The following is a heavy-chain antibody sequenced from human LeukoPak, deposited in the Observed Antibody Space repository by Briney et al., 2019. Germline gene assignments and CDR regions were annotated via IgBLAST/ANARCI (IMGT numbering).Heavy chain of an antibody. J-gene: IGHJ4*02. CDR2: IIPFLGTV. CDR3: ARDFYFYDSSGYFDY. V-gene: IGHV1-69*13. D-gene: IGHD3-22*01. Sequence: GASVKVSCTASGGTLSTYGISWVRQAPGHGLEWMGGIIPFLGTVNYAQKFQGRVTITADGPTTTAYMELSSLRSEDTAVYYCARDFYFYDSSGYFDYWGQGTLVTVSS. CDR1: GGTLSTYG.